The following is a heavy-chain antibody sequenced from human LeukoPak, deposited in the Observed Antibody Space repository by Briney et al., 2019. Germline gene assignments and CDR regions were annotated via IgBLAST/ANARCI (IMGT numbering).Heavy chain of an antibody. CDR3: ARDATMVPLYYYYYMDA. CDR1: GGSISSSS. V-gene: IGHV3-21*01. CDR2: INSSSGYI. J-gene: IGHJ6*03. D-gene: IGHD3-10*01. Sequence: PSETLSPTCTVSGGSISSSSHYWGWIRQAPGKGLEWVSSINSSSGYIYYADSVKGRFTISRDNAKNSLYLQMNSLRAEDTAVYYCARDATMVPLYYYYYMDAWGKGTTVTVSS.